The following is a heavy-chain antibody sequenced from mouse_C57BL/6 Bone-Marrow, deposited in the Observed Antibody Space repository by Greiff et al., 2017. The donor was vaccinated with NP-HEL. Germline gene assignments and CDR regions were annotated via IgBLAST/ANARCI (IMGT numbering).Heavy chain of an antibody. CDR1: GYTFTSYW. V-gene: IGHV1-50*01. CDR3: ARRGTGTRYFDV. D-gene: IGHD4-1*01. J-gene: IGHJ1*03. Sequence: QVQLQQPGAELVKPGASVKLSCKASGYTFTSYWMQWVKQRPGQGLEWIGEIDPSDRYTNYNQKFKGKATLTVDTSSSTAYMQLISLTSADSAVYYCARRGTGTRYFDVWGTGTTVTVSS. CDR2: IDPSDRYT.